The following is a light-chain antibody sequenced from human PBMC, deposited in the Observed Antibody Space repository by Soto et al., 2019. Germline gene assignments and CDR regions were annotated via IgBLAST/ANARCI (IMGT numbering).Light chain of an antibody. Sequence: QSVLTQPPSASGTPGQRVTISCSGSSSNIGSNTVNWYQQLPGTAPKLLIYSNNQRPSGVPDRFSGSKSGTSASLAISGRQSEDEADYYCAAWDDSLNALFGGVIK. J-gene: IGLJ2*01. CDR3: AAWDDSLNAL. CDR2: SNN. V-gene: IGLV1-44*01. CDR1: SSNIGSNT.